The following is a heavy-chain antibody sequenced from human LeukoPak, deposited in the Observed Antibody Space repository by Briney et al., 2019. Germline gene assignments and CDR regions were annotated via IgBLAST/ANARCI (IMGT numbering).Heavy chain of an antibody. J-gene: IGHJ4*02. CDR2: ISYDGSNK. CDR3: AKAKEWLYFDY. D-gene: IGHD3-3*01. CDR1: GFTFSSYG. Sequence: GGSLRLSCAASGFTFSSYGMHWVRQAPGKGLEWVAVISYDGSNKYYADSVKGRFTISRDNSKNMLYLQMNSLRAEDTAVYYCAKAKEWLYFDYWGQGTLVTVSS. V-gene: IGHV3-30*18.